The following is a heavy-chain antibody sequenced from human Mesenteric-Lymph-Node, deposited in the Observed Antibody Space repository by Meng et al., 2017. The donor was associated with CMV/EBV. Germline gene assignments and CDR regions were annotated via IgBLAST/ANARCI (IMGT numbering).Heavy chain of an antibody. CDR1: GGSISSYY. V-gene: IGHV4-4*07. CDR2: IYTSGST. J-gene: IGHJ4*02. Sequence: SETLSLTCTVSGGSISSYYWSWIRQPAGKGLEWIGRIYTSGSTNYNPSLKSRVTISVDTSKNQFSLKLSSVTAADTAVYYCARGLVSEGEFDYWGQGTLVTVSS. CDR3: ARGLVSEGEFDY. D-gene: IGHD2-21*01.